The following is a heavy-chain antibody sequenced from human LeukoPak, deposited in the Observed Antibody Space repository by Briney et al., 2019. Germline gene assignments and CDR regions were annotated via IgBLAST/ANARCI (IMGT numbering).Heavy chain of an antibody. V-gene: IGHV3-30*03. CDR3: ARRASYNFWSGSLPAALDI. D-gene: IGHD3-3*01. J-gene: IGHJ3*02. CDR1: GFTFSSYS. Sequence: GGSLRLSCAASGFTFSSYSMHWVRQAPGKGLDWLSIISYDGSNSYYADSVKGRFTISRDNSKNVLFLQMNSLRAEDTAVYYCARRASYNFWSGSLPAALDIWGRGTMVTVSS. CDR2: ISYDGSNS.